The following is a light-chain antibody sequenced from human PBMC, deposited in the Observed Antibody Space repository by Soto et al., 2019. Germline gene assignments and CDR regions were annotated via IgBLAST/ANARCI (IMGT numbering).Light chain of an antibody. CDR1: SSNIGSRS. J-gene: IGLJ3*02. CDR2: SNH. Sequence: QSVLTQPPSASGTPGQRVTISCSGSSSNIGSRSVNWYQQLPGAAPKLLIYSNHQRPSGVPDRFSGSKSGTSASLAISGLRSEDEADYYCAAWDDSLNAWVFGGGTKVTVL. V-gene: IGLV1-44*01. CDR3: AAWDDSLNAWV.